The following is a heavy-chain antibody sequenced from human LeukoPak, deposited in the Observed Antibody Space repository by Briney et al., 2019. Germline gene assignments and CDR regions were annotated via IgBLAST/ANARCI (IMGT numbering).Heavy chain of an antibody. J-gene: IGHJ4*02. V-gene: IGHV3-48*03. D-gene: IGHD5-12*01. CDR3: ARIMVATTREAFDY. Sequence: PGGSLRLSCAASGFTFSSYEMNWVRQAPGKGLEWVPYISSSGSTIYYADSVKGRFTISRDNAKNSLYLQMNSLRAEDTAIYYCARIMVATTREAFDYWGQGTRVTVSS. CDR2: ISSSGSTI. CDR1: GFTFSSYE.